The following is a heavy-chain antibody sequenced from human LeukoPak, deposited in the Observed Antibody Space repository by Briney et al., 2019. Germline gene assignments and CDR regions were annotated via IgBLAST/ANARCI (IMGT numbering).Heavy chain of an antibody. Sequence: SETLSLTWALYGGSFSGYYCSWIRQPPGRGLEWIGEINHSGSANYSPSLKSRVTISVDTSKNQISLKLSSVTAEDTAVYYCAGGITIFLWERGIRLDYWGQGTLVTVSS. CDR2: INHSGSA. V-gene: IGHV4-34*01. D-gene: IGHD3-9*01. J-gene: IGHJ4*02. CDR3: AGGITIFLWERGIRLDY. CDR1: GGSFSGYY.